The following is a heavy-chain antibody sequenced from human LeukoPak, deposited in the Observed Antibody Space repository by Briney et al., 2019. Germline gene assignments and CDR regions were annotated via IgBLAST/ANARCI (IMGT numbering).Heavy chain of an antibody. D-gene: IGHD3-3*01. V-gene: IGHV1-69*04. CDR2: IIPIFSIA. Sequence: SVKLSCKASGGTFSSYAISWVRQAPGQGLEWMGRIIPIFSIANYAQKFQGRVTITADKSTSTAYMELTSLRSEDTAVYYCAREASGSNYDSWSGYSEWFDPWGQGTLVTVSS. J-gene: IGHJ5*02. CDR3: AREASGSNYDSWSGYSEWFDP. CDR1: GGTFSSYA.